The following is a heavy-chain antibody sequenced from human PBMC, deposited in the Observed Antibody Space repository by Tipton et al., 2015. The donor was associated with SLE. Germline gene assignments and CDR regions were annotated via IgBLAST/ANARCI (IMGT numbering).Heavy chain of an antibody. Sequence: LRLSCAVYGGSFSGYYWSWIRQPPGKGLEWIGEINHSGSTNYNPSLKSRVTISVDTSKNQFSLKLSSVTAADTAVYYCASSSGWPSHLNYWGQGTLVTVSS. V-gene: IGHV4-34*01. D-gene: IGHD6-19*01. CDR3: ASSSGWPSHLNY. J-gene: IGHJ4*02. CDR2: INHSGST. CDR1: GGSFSGYY.